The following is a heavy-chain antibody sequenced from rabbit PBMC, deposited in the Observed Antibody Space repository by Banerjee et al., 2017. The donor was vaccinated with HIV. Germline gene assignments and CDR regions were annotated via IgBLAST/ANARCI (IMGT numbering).Heavy chain of an antibody. CDR2: INTGDGST. D-gene: IGHD4-1*01. J-gene: IGHJ4*01. V-gene: IGHV1S45*01. CDR1: GFSFSSRYV. Sequence: QEQLVESGGGLVKPEGSLTLTCTASGFSFSSRYVMSWVRQAPGKGLEWIGCINTGDGSTYYASWAKGRFTISKTSSTTVTLQMTSLTAADTATYFCARDLAGAIGWNFNLWGPGTLVTVS. CDR3: ARDLAGAIGWNFNL.